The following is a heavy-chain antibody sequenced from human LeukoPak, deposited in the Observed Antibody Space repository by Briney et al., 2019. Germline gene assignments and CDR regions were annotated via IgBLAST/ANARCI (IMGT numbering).Heavy chain of an antibody. CDR1: GFTFSSYW. D-gene: IGHD3-3*01. CDR2: IKQGGREK. V-gene: IGHV3-7*01. CDR3: ARAAGYDFWSGYSGHNYYYYYMDV. J-gene: IGHJ6*03. Sequence: QPGGSLRLSCAASGFTFSSYWMSWVRQAPGKGREWVANIKQGGREKYYGDSVKGRFTISRDNAKNSLYLQMNSLRAEDTAVYYCARAAGYDFWSGYSGHNYYYYYMDVWGKGTPVTVSS.